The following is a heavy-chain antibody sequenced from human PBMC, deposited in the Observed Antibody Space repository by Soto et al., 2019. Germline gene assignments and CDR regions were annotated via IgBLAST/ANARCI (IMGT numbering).Heavy chain of an antibody. V-gene: IGHV3-30*03. CDR1: GFAFSSYG. Sequence: GGSLRLSCAASGFAFSSYGMHWVHQAPGKGLEWVAVISYDGSNKYYADSVKGRFTISRDNSKNTLYLQMNSLRAEDTAVYYCARGYSYGHPFDYYYYGMDVWGQGTTVTVSS. CDR2: ISYDGSNK. D-gene: IGHD5-18*01. CDR3: ARGYSYGHPFDYYYYGMDV. J-gene: IGHJ6*02.